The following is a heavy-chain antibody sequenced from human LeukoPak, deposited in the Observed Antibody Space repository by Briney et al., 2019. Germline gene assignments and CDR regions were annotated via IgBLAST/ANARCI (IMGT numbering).Heavy chain of an antibody. J-gene: IGHJ3*02. D-gene: IGHD1-26*01. V-gene: IGHV1-69*13. CDR2: IIPIFGTA. Sequence: SVKVSCKASGGTFSSYAINWVRQAPGQGLEWMGGIIPIFGTANYAQKFQGRVTITADESTSTAYMELSSLRSEDTAVYYCARDLRLGYSGSYYYAFDIWGQGTMVTVSS. CDR1: GGTFSSYA. CDR3: ARDLRLGYSGSYYYAFDI.